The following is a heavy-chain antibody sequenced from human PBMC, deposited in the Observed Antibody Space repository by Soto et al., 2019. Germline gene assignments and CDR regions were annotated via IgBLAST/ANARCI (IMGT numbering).Heavy chain of an antibody. CDR3: ARGRTMVRGVTYNWFDP. V-gene: IGHV4-31*02. J-gene: IGHJ5*02. Sequence: SETLSLTWTVSGGSISRGGYYWSWIRQHPGKGLEWIGYIYYSGSTYYNPSLKSRVTISVDTSKNQFSLKLSSVTAADTAVYYCARGRTMVRGVTYNWFDPWGQGTLVTVSS. CDR2: IYYSGST. CDR1: GGSISRGGYY. D-gene: IGHD3-10*01.